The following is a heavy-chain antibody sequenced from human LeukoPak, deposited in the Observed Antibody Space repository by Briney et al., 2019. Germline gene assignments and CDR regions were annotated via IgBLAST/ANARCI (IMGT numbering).Heavy chain of an antibody. CDR1: GGSINRSSKY. D-gene: IGHD1-26*01. CDR3: ATFSGNYVFDY. J-gene: IGHJ4*02. CDR2: VYYSGST. V-gene: IGHV4-39*02. Sequence: PSETLSLTCSVSGGSINRSSKYWGWIRQSPGKGLEWIGSVYYSGSTDYNSSLKSRVAISVDTSKSHFSLKLSSVTAADTAVYYCATFSGNYVFDYWGQGTRVTVSS.